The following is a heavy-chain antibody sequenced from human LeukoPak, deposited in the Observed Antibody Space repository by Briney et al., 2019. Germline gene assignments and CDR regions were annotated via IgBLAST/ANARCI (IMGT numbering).Heavy chain of an antibody. Sequence: GGSLRLSCAASGFTFSSYEMNWVRQAPGKGLEWVSYISSSGSTIYYADSVKGRFTISRDNAKNSLYLQMNSLRAEDTAVYYCARDGPYDSSGYYYPNWFDPWGQGTLVTVSS. D-gene: IGHD3-22*01. J-gene: IGHJ5*02. CDR1: GFTFSSYE. CDR3: ARDGPYDSSGYYYPNWFDP. CDR2: ISSSGSTI. V-gene: IGHV3-48*03.